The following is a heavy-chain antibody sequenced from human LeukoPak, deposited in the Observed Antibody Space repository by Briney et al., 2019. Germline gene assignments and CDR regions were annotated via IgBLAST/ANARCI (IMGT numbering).Heavy chain of an antibody. CDR3: TRELLNGFDI. CDR1: GDSVSSNSAA. Sequence: SQTLSLTCAISGDSVSSNSAAWNWVRQPPSRGLEWLGRTYYRSKWYIDCAESVKSRITINPDTSKNQFSLQLNSVTPEDTAVYFCTRELLNGFDIWGQGTMVTVSS. J-gene: IGHJ3*02. V-gene: IGHV6-1*01. D-gene: IGHD3-10*01. CDR2: TYYRSKWYI.